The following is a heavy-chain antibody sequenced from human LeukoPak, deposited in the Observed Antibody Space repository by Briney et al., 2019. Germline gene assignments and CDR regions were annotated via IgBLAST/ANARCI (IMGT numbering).Heavy chain of an antibody. CDR2: IYYSGST. CDR3: ARWWTTVTIPPDAFDI. CDR1: GGSISSGDYY. J-gene: IGHJ3*02. D-gene: IGHD4-17*01. Sequence: SETLSLTCTVSGGSISSGDYYWSWIRQPPGKGLEWIGYIYYSGSTYYNPSLKSRVTISVDTSKNQFSLKLSSVTAADTAVYYCARWWTTVTIPPDAFDIWGQRTMVTVSS. V-gene: IGHV4-30-4*08.